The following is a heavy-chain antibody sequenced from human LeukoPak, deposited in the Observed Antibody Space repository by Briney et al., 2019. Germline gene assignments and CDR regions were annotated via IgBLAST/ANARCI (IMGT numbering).Heavy chain of an antibody. D-gene: IGHD3-10*01. CDR2: IYRDDDE. Sequence: SGPTLVNSTQTLTLTCTFSGFSVSTSDVGVGWIRQPQGKALEWLALIYRDDDERYSPSLRSRLTITKDTSENQVVLTMTNIDPVDTGTYFCERLRVRGVPDEFDYWGQGILVTVSS. V-gene: IGHV2-5*02. J-gene: IGHJ4*02. CDR1: GFSVSTSDVG. CDR3: ERLRVRGVPDEFDY.